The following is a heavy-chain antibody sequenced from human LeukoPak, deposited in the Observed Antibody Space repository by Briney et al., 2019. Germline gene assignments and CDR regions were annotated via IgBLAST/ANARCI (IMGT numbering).Heavy chain of an antibody. Sequence: PSETLSLTCTVSGGPISSSSYYWGWIRQPPGKGLEWIGSIYYSGSTYYNPSLKSRVTISVDTSKNQFSLKLSSVTAADTAVYYCASRALGPYYYDSSGYYSYFFDYWGQGTLVTVSS. CDR2: IYYSGST. V-gene: IGHV4-39*01. CDR1: GGPISSSSYY. J-gene: IGHJ4*02. D-gene: IGHD3-22*01. CDR3: ASRALGPYYYDSSGYYSYFFDY.